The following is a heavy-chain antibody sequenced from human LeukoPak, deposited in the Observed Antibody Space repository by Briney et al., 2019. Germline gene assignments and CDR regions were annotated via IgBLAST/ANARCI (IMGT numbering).Heavy chain of an antibody. J-gene: IGHJ4*02. V-gene: IGHV3-53*04. D-gene: IGHD6-6*01. CDR3: ARGYMAARAPFDY. CDR2: IYSGGST. Sequence: GGSLRLSCAASGFTASSNYMSWVRQAPGKGLEWVSVIYSGGSTYYADSVKGRFTISRHNSKNTLYLQMNSLRAEDTAVYYCARGYMAARAPFDYWGQGTLVTVSS. CDR1: GFTASSNY.